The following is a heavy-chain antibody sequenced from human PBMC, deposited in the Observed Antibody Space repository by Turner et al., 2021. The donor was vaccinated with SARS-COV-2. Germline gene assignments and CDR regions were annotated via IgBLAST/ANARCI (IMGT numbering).Heavy chain of an antibody. V-gene: IGHV3-48*03. CDR3: AGGAPYWGRLQSPYYGMDV. D-gene: IGHD3-16*01. CDR2: MSSSGNTI. CDR1: AFPFGSYE. J-gene: IGHJ6*02. Sequence: EVPLVASGGVLVQPGGSFKLSCAASAFPFGSYEMNWVRQAPGKGLEWGSYMSSSGNTIYYADAVKGRFTISRDNANISLYLQMNSLRAEDTAVYYWAGGAPYWGRLQSPYYGMDVWGQGTTVTVSS.